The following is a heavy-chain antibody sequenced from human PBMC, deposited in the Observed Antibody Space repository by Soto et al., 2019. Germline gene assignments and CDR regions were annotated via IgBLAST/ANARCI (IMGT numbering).Heavy chain of an antibody. D-gene: IGHD2-2*02. V-gene: IGHV3-53*01. Sequence: PGGSLRLSCAASGFTVSSNYMSWVRQAPGKGLEWVSVIYSGGSTYYADSVKGRFTISRDNSKNTRYLQMNSLRAEDTAVYYCARPRCSSTSCYTRYYYYGMDVWGQGTTVTVSS. CDR1: GFTVSSNY. CDR2: IYSGGST. J-gene: IGHJ6*02. CDR3: ARPRCSSTSCYTRYYYYGMDV.